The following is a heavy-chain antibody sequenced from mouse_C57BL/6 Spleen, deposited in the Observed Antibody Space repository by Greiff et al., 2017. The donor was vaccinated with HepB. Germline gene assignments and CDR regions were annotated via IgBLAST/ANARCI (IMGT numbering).Heavy chain of an antibody. CDR3: ARSSGQLRLRTFAY. D-gene: IGHD3-2*02. J-gene: IGHJ3*01. CDR1: GYTFTSYW. V-gene: IGHV1-64*01. Sequence: QVQLQQSGAELVKPGASVKLSCKASGYTFTSYWMHWVKQRPGQGLEWIGMIHPNSGSTNYNEKFKSKATLTVDKSSSTAYMQLSSLTSEDSAVYYCARSSGQLRLRTFAYWGQGTLVTVSA. CDR2: IHPNSGST.